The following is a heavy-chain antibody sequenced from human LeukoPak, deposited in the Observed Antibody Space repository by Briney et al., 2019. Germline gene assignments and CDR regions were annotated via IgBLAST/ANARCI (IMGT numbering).Heavy chain of an antibody. CDR3: TRGYSGYGNFDC. D-gene: IGHD5-12*01. Sequence: PGGSLRLSCAAIGFTSNYWMHWVRQAPGKGLVWVSRISGDGSTTFYADSVKGRFTISRDNSKNTLYLQMNSLRAEDTAVYYWTRGYSGYGNFDCWGQATLVTVSS. V-gene: IGHV3-74*01. J-gene: IGHJ4*02. CDR2: ISGDGSTT. CDR1: GFTSNYW.